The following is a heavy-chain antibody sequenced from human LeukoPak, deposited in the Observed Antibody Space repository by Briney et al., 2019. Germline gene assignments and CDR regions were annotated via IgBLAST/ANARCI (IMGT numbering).Heavy chain of an antibody. CDR2: INPNSGGT. J-gene: IGHJ3*02. D-gene: IGHD2-2*01. Sequence: ASVKVSCKASGYTFTGYYMHWVRQAPGQGLEWMGWINPNSGGTSYAQKFQGWVTMTRDTSISTAYMELSRLRSDDTAVYYCARELGYCSSTSCYVFDIWGQGTMVTVSS. V-gene: IGHV1-2*04. CDR3: ARELGYCSSTSCYVFDI. CDR1: GYTFTGYY.